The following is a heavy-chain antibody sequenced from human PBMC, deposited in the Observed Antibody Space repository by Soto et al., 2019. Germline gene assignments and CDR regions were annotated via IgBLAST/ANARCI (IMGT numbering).Heavy chain of an antibody. CDR1: GASFSGYY. J-gene: IGHJ4*02. D-gene: IGHD2-8*02. V-gene: IGHV4-34*01. CDR3: ARDKITGLFDY. CDR2: INHSGST. Sequence: SETLSLTGAVYGASFSGYYWSWIRQPPGKGLEWIGEINHSGSTNYNPSLKSRVTIPVETSKNQFSLKLTSVTAADTAVYYCARDKITGLFDYWGQGRLVTVS.